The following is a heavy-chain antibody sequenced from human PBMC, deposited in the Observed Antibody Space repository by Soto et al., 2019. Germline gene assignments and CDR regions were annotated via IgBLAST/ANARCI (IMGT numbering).Heavy chain of an antibody. CDR3: ARVTVPVFSGSYSFDY. Sequence: SVKVSCKASGGTFSSYAISWVRQAPGQGLEWMGGIIPIFGTANYAQKFQGRVTITADESTSTAYVELSSLRSEDTAVYYCARVTVPVFSGSYSFDYWGQGTLVTVSS. CDR2: IIPIFGTA. J-gene: IGHJ4*02. CDR1: GGTFSSYA. V-gene: IGHV1-69*13. D-gene: IGHD1-26*01.